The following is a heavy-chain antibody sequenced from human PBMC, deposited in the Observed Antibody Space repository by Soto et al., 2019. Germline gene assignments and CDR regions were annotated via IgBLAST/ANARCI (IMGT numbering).Heavy chain of an antibody. CDR1: GGSITGGGYY. V-gene: IGHV4-31*03. CDR3: AREPFSRPSLQSNGMDV. J-gene: IGHJ6*02. CDR2: IYYSGST. D-gene: IGHD2-8*01. Sequence: QVQLQESGPGLVKPSQTLSLPCPVSGGSITGGGYYWHWIRQHPGKGLEWIGYIYYSGSTYYNPSLKSRVIISVDTSKNQLSLKLSSVTAADTAVYYCAREPFSRPSLQSNGMDVWCQGTTVTVSS.